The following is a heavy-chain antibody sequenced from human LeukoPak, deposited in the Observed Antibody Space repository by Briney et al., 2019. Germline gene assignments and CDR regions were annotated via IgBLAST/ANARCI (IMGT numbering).Heavy chain of an antibody. CDR2: IYHSGTT. Sequence: SETLSLTCTVSGYSISSGFYWGWIRQPPGKGLECIGSIYHSGTTYYNPSLKSRVTISVDTSKNQFSLKLSSVTAADTAVYYCATFTFGGIIAPDYWGQGTLVTVSS. D-gene: IGHD3-16*02. J-gene: IGHJ4*02. CDR3: ATFTFGGIIAPDY. CDR1: GYSISSGFY. V-gene: IGHV4-38-2*02.